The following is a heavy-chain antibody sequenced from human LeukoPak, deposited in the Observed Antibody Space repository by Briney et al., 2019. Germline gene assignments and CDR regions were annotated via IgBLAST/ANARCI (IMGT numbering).Heavy chain of an antibody. J-gene: IGHJ3*02. CDR3: ARVIAVAGTDAFDI. D-gene: IGHD6-19*01. V-gene: IGHV3-20*04. CDR2: INWNGGST. Sequence: GGSLRPSCAASGFTFDDYGMSWVRQAPGKGLEWVSGINWNGGSTGYADSVKGRFTISRDNAKNSLYLQMNSLRAEDTALYYCARVIAVAGTDAFDIWGQGTMVTVSS. CDR1: GFTFDDYG.